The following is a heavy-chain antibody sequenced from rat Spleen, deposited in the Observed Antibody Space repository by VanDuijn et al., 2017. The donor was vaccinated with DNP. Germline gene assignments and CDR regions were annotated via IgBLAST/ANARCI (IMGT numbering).Heavy chain of an antibody. CDR3: ARSGDYSSYYVMDA. V-gene: IGHV2-30*01. CDR1: GFSLTSYH. CDR2: IWGDGNT. Sequence: QVQLKESGPGLVQPSQTLSLACTVSGFSLTSYHVHWVRQPSGKGLEWMGIIWGDGNTDYNSALKSRLSINRDTSKSQVFLKMNSLQTEDTAMYFCARSGDYSSYYVMDAWGQGASVTVSS. D-gene: IGHD1-2*01. J-gene: IGHJ4*01.